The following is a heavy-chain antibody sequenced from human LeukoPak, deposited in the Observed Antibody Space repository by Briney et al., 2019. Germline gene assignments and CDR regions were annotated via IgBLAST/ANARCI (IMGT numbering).Heavy chain of an antibody. CDR2: INPNSGGT. V-gene: IGHV1-2*02. CDR1: GYTFTGYY. CDR3: ARDDCSGGSCSRGHYLDY. J-gene: IGHJ4*02. Sequence: ASVKVSCKASGYTFTGYYMHWVRQAPGQGLEWMGWINPNSGGTNYAQKFQGRVTMTRDTSISTAYMELSRLRSDDTAVYYCARDDCSGGSCSRGHYLDYWGQGSLVTVSS. D-gene: IGHD2-15*01.